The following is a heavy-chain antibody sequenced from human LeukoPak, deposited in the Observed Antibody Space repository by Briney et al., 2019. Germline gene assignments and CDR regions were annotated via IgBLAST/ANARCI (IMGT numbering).Heavy chain of an antibody. CDR1: GFTFSDYY. D-gene: IGHD6-19*01. V-gene: IGHV3-11*06. CDR2: ISSSTSYT. Sequence: AGGSLRLSCAASGFTFSDYYMSWIRQAPGKGLEWVSYISSSTSYTNYADSVKGRFTISRDNSKNTLYLQMNSLRAEDTAVYYCARDDFGIAVAGYFDYWGQGTWVTVSS. J-gene: IGHJ4*02. CDR3: ARDDFGIAVAGYFDY.